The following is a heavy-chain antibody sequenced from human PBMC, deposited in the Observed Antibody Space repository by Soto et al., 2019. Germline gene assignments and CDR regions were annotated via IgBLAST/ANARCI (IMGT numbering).Heavy chain of an antibody. CDR1: GFTFSSYA. J-gene: IGHJ6*02. Sequence: QVQLVESGGGVVQPGRSPRLSCAASGFTFSSYAMHWVRQAPGKGLEWVAVISYDGSNKYYADSVKGRFTISRDNSKNTLYLQMNSLRAEDTAVYYCARDGRSTRKYGMDVWGQGTTVTVSS. CDR3: ARDGRSTRKYGMDV. CDR2: ISYDGSNK. V-gene: IGHV3-30-3*01. D-gene: IGHD2-2*01.